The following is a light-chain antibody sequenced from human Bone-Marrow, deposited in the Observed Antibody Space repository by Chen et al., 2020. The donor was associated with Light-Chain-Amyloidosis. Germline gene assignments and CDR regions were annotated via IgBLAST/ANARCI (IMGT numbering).Light chain of an antibody. CDR1: QTISSNY. J-gene: IGKJ4*01. CDR3: QQYGTSPLT. V-gene: IGKV3-20*01. Sequence: DSVLTQSPGTLYLSQGEGANLSCMASQTISSNYLTWYQQKFGQAPRLLIYGSSSRATGIPDRFTGSGSGTDFTLTINRLEPEDFAMYYCQQYGTSPLTFGGGTKVEIK. CDR2: GSS.